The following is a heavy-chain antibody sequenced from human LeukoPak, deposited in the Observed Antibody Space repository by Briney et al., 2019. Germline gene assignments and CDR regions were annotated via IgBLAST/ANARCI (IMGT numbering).Heavy chain of an antibody. Sequence: GGSLRLSCAASGFTFRDYYMSWIHQAPGKGLEWVSYISSSGATIYYADSGKGRFTISRDSANNSLYLQMNSLRAEDTAVYYCARDLAVAGSRLGWFDPWGQGTLVTVSS. CDR1: GFTFRDYY. CDR2: ISSSGATI. D-gene: IGHD6-19*01. V-gene: IGHV3-11*01. J-gene: IGHJ5*02. CDR3: ARDLAVAGSRLGWFDP.